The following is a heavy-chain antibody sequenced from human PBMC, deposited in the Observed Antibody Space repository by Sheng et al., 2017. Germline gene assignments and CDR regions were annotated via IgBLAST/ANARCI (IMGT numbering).Heavy chain of an antibody. D-gene: IGHD3-3*01. CDR1: GFTFSGAW. Sequence: EVQLVESGGGLVRPGESLRLSCAASGFTFSGAWMSWVRQAPGKGLEWVGRITRRIDGGTTDYAPPVKGRFTISRDDSKNMLYLQMNSLKTEDTAVFYCTTEVAFWTGYYQARWGQGTLVTVSS. V-gene: IGHV3-15*01. CDR2: ITRRIDGGTT. CDR3: TTEVAFWTGYYQAR. J-gene: IGHJ4*02.